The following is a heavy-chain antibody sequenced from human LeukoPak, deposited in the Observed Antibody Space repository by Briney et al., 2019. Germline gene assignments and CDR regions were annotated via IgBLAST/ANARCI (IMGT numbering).Heavy chain of an antibody. Sequence: GGSLRLSCAASGFTFSSYWMSWVRQAPGRGLEWVANIKQDGSEKYYVDSVKGRFTISRDNAKNSLYLQMNSLRAEDTAVYYCARIGGSHDQTGHYYYYYYMGVWGKGTTVTVSS. CDR2: IKQDGSEK. J-gene: IGHJ6*03. CDR1: GFTFSSYW. V-gene: IGHV3-7*01. CDR3: ARIGGSHDQTGHYYYYYYMGV. D-gene: IGHD1-26*01.